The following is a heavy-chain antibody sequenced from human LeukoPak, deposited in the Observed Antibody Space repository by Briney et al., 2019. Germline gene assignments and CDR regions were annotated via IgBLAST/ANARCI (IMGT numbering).Heavy chain of an antibody. D-gene: IGHD3-10*01. V-gene: IGHV4-59*01. Sequence: SETLSVTCTVSGGSISSYYWSWIRQPPGKGLEWIGYIYYSGSTNYNPSLKSRVTISADTSKNQFSLKLSSVTAADTAVYYCARDTAYYGSGSLYNWFDPWGQGTLVTVSS. CDR1: GGSISSYY. CDR2: IYYSGST. J-gene: IGHJ5*02. CDR3: ARDTAYYGSGSLYNWFDP.